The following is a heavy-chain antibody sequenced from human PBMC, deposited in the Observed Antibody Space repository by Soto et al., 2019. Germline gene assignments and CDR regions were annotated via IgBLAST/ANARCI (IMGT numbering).Heavy chain of an antibody. Sequence: SVKVSCKASGGTFSSYAVSWVRQAPGQGLEWMGGIIPIFGTANYAQKYQGRVTITADESTSTAYMELSSLRSENTAVYYGASDGEPTYAPPVWGQGTTVTVFS. CDR3: ASDGEPTYAPPV. CDR2: IIPIFGTA. V-gene: IGHV1-69*13. CDR1: GGTFSSYA. D-gene: IGHD1-26*01. J-gene: IGHJ6*02.